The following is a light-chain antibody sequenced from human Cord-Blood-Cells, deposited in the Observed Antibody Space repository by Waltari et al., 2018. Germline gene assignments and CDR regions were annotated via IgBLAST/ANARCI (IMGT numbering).Light chain of an antibody. J-gene: IGKJ1*01. CDR1: QSVSSY. Sequence: EIVLTQSPATLSLSPGERATLSCRASQSVSSYLAWYQHKPGQAPRLLIYDASNRATGIPAMFSGSGSGTDFTLTISSLEPEDFAVYYCQQRSNWPPGWTFGQGTKVEIK. CDR2: DAS. V-gene: IGKV3-11*01. CDR3: QQRSNWPPGWT.